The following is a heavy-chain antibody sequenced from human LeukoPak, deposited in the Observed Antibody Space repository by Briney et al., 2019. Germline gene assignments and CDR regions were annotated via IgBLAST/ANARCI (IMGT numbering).Heavy chain of an antibody. V-gene: IGHV1-2*02. Sequence: ASVKVSCKASGYTFTGYYMHWVRQAPGQGLEWMGGINPNSGDTNYAQKFQGRVTMTRDTSTSTGYMELSGLISDDTAVYYCARDGYCSSTSCWYYYYMDVWSKGTTVTVSS. D-gene: IGHD2-2*01. CDR3: ARDGYCSSTSCWYYYYMDV. CDR2: INPNSGDT. J-gene: IGHJ6*03. CDR1: GYTFTGYY.